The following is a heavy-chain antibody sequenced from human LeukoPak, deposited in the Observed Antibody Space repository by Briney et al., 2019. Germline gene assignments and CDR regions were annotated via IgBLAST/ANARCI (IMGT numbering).Heavy chain of an antibody. CDR2: IKQDGSEK. CDR1: GFTFSSYW. Sequence: GGSLRLSCAASGFTFSSYWMSWVRQAPGKGLEWVANIKQDGSEKYYVDSVKGRFTISRDNAKNSLYLQMNSLRAEDTAVYYCARAREQWLFHFDYWGQGTLVTVSS. CDR3: ARAREQWLFHFDY. V-gene: IGHV3-7*01. J-gene: IGHJ4*02. D-gene: IGHD6-19*01.